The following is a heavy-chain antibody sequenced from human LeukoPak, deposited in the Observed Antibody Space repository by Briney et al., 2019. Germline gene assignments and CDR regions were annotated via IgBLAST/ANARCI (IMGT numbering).Heavy chain of an antibody. V-gene: IGHV4-39*01. Sequence: SETLSLTCTVSGGSISSSSYYWGWIRQPPGKGLEWIGSIYYSGSTYYNPSLKSRVTISVDTSKNQFSLKLSSVTAADTAVYYCARISGGSHLVLGYFDYWGQGTLVTVSS. CDR2: IYYSGST. CDR1: GGSISSSSYY. D-gene: IGHD1-26*01. J-gene: IGHJ4*02. CDR3: ARISGGSHLVLGYFDY.